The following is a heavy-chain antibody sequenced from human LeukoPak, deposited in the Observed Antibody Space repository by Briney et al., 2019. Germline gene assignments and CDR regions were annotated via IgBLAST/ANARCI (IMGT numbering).Heavy chain of an antibody. CDR1: GGSFSGYY. Sequence: LSLTCAVYGGSFSGYYWSWIRQPPGKGLEWVSYISSSGSTIYYADSVKGRFTISSDNAKNSLYLQMNSLRAEDTAVYYCARDAYFSEPAQNWGQGTLVTVSS. J-gene: IGHJ4*02. CDR2: ISSSGSTI. V-gene: IGHV3-11*01. D-gene: IGHD2/OR15-2a*01. CDR3: ARDAYFSEPAQN.